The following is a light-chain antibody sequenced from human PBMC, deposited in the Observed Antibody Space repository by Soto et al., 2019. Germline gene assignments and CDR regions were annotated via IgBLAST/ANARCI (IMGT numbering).Light chain of an antibody. CDR3: QQSYSTPPT. CDR1: QSISSY. V-gene: IGKV1-39*01. J-gene: IGKJ2*01. Sequence: DIQMTQSPSSLSASVGDRVTITCRASQSISSYLNWYQQKPGKAPNLLIYAASSLQSGVPSRFSGSGSGTDVTLTISSLQPEDFATYYCQQSYSTPPTFGQGTQLEIK. CDR2: AAS.